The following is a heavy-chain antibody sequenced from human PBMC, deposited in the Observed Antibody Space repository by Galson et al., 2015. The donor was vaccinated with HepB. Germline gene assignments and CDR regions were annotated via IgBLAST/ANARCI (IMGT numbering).Heavy chain of an antibody. CDR1: GFTFSTYG. J-gene: IGHJ4*02. CDR3: ARGNSGYDSTPVY. CDR2: MWFDGSNE. V-gene: IGHV3-33*01. Sequence: SLRLSCATSGFTFSTYGMRWVRQAPGKGLEWMAIMWFDGSNEYYAEFAKGRFTISRDNSKNTLNLQMNSLRVEDTAVYFCARGNSGYDSTPVYWGQRTLVTVYS. D-gene: IGHD5-12*01.